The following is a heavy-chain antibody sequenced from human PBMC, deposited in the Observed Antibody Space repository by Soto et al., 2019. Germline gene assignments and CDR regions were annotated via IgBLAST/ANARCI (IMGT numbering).Heavy chain of an antibody. CDR1: GGTFSSYA. Sequence: GASVKVSCKAPGGTFSSYAISWVRQAPGQGLEWMGGIIPIFGTANYAQKFQGRVTITADESTSTAYMELSSLRSEDTAVYYCARFSGSYSRFDYWGQGTLVTVSS. CDR3: ARFSGSYSRFDY. V-gene: IGHV1-69*13. CDR2: IIPIFGTA. J-gene: IGHJ4*02. D-gene: IGHD1-26*01.